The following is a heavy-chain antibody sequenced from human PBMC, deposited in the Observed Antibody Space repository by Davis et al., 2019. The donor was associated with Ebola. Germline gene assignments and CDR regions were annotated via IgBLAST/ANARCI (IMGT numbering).Heavy chain of an antibody. D-gene: IGHD3-22*01. CDR3: VKAYYYDSSGYPNYGMDV. CDR1: GFTFRTYS. Sequence: GESLKISCAASGFTFRTYSMSWVRQAPGKGLEWVSSISSDSDYIYYADSAKGRFTISRDNAKNSLYLQMNSLRAEDTAVYYCVKAYYYDSSGYPNYGMDVWGQGTTVTVSS. CDR2: ISSDSDYI. V-gene: IGHV3-21*01. J-gene: IGHJ6*02.